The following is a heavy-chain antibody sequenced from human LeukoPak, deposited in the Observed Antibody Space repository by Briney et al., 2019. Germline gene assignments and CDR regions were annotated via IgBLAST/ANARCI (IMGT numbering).Heavy chain of an antibody. CDR1: GFTFSSYW. V-gene: IGHV3-74*01. D-gene: IGHD1-7*01. J-gene: IGHJ4*02. Sequence: AGGSLRLSCAASGFTFSSYWMHWVRQAPGKGLVWVSRIDTDGSNTAYADSVKGRLTISRDNAKNTLYLQMNSLRAEDTAVYYCTRGGTTLDYWGQGTLVTVSS. CDR3: TRGGTTLDY. CDR2: IDTDGSNT.